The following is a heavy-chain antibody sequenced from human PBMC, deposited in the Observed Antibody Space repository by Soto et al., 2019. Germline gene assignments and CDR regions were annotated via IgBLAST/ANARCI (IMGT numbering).Heavy chain of an antibody. J-gene: IGHJ3*02. V-gene: IGHV4-30-2*01. CDR3: ARGSGPNDAFDI. Sequence: TLSLTCAVSGGSISSGGYSWSWIRQPPGKGLEWIGYIYHSGSTYYNPSLKSRVTISVDRSKNQFSLKLSSVTAADTAVYYCARGSGPNDAFDIWGQGTMVTVSS. D-gene: IGHD2-15*01. CDR1: GGSISSGGYS. CDR2: IYHSGST.